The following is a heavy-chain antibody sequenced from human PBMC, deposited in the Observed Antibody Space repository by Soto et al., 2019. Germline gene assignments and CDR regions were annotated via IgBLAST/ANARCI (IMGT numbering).Heavy chain of an antibody. J-gene: IGHJ4*02. D-gene: IGHD1-26*01. Sequence: GGSLRLSCAASGLTFSDSAIHWVRQASGKGLEWVGRIRSKTNNYATTYAASVKGRFTISRDDSKNTAYLQMNSLKTEDTAVYYCTTDLPWSYGALGYWGRGTLVTVSS. CDR2: IRSKTNNYAT. V-gene: IGHV3-73*01. CDR1: GLTFSDSA. CDR3: TTDLPWSYGALGY.